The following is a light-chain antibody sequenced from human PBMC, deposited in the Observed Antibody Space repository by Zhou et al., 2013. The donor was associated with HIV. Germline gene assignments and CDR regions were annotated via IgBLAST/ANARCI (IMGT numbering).Light chain of an antibody. CDR3: QQYGGAFT. V-gene: IGKV3-20*01. J-gene: IGKJ4*01. CDR1: QSVSNNF. CDR2: GAS. Sequence: TVLTQSPGTLSLSPGERATLSCRASQSVSNNFLAWYQQKPGQAPRLLIYGASSRVTGIPDRFSGSGSGTDFTLTITRLEPEDFALYYCQQYGGAFTFGGGTKVE.